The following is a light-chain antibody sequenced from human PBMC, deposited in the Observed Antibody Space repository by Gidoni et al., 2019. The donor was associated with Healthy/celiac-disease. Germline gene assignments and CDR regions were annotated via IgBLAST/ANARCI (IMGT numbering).Light chain of an antibody. CDR3: QQYNNWPPLT. CDR1: QSVSSN. Sequence: ELVMTQSPATLSVSPGERATLSCRASQSVSSNVAWYQQKPGQAPRLLIYGASTRATGIPARFSGSGSGTEFTLTISSLQSEDFAVYYCQQYNNWPPLTFXGXTKVEIK. CDR2: GAS. V-gene: IGKV3-15*01. J-gene: IGKJ4*01.